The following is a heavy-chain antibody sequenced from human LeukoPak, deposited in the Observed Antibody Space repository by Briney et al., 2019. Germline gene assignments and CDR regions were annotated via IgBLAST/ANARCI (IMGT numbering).Heavy chain of an antibody. CDR2: INPNSGGT. Sequence: GASLKVSCKASGYTFTGYYMHWVRQAPGQGLEWMGWINPNSGGTNYAQKFQGRVTMTRDTSISTAYMELSRLRSDDTAVYYCAIPPTAMVGDAFDIWGQGTMVTVSS. CDR3: AIPPTAMVGDAFDI. D-gene: IGHD5-18*01. J-gene: IGHJ3*02. CDR1: GYTFTGYY. V-gene: IGHV1-2*02.